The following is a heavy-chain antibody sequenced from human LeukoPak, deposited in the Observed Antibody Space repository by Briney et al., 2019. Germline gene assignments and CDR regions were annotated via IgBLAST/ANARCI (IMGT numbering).Heavy chain of an antibody. CDR3: FFHCSSTSCSTIDY. CDR1: GGSISSSSYY. J-gene: IGHJ4*02. CDR2: IYYSGST. V-gene: IGHV4-39*01. Sequence: PSETLSLTCTVSGGSISSSSYYWGWIRQPPGKGLEWIGSIYYSGSTYYNPSPKSRVTISVDTSKNQFSLKLSSVTAADTAVYYCFFHCSSTSCSTIDYWGQGTLVTVSS. D-gene: IGHD2-2*01.